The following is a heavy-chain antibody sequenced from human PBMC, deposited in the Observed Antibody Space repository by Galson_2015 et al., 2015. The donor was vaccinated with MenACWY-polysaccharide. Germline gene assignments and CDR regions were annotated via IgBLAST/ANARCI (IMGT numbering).Heavy chain of an antibody. J-gene: IGHJ4*02. Sequence: SLRLSCAASGFIFNAYWMHWVRQVPREGLVWVSRVDSDGANTAYADSVKGRFTISRDNAENTLYLQMDSLRAEDTSVYYCVREVRGSRHFDCWGQGTLVTVSS. V-gene: IGHV3-74*01. CDR2: VDSDGANT. CDR3: VREVRGSRHFDC. CDR1: GFIFNAYW. D-gene: IGHD2-15*01.